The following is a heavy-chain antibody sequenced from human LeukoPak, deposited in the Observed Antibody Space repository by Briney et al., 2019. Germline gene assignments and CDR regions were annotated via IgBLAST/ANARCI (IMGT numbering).Heavy chain of an antibody. D-gene: IGHD3-10*01. V-gene: IGHV3-21*01. CDR1: GFTFSSYS. J-gene: IGHJ4*02. Sequence: PGGSLRLSCAASGFTFSSYSMNWVRQAPGKGLEWVSSISSSSGYIYYADSVKGRFTISRDNAKNSLYLQMNSLRAEDTAVYYCARVGSGSSLWGQGTLVTVSS. CDR3: ARVGSGSSL. CDR2: ISSSSGYI.